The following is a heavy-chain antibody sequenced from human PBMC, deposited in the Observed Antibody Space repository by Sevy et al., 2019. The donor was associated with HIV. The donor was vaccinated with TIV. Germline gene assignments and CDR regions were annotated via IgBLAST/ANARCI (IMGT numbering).Heavy chain of an antibody. J-gene: IGHJ6*02. Sequence: SETLSLTCTVSGDSISGYYWNWIRQPPGKGLEWIGYIFYSRSTNDSPSLKSRVTISKDTSKNQFSLKLSSVTAADTALYYCARGAPNYYYAMDVWGQGTTVTVSS. CDR1: GDSISGYY. CDR2: IFYSRST. CDR3: ARGAPNYYYAMDV. V-gene: IGHV4-59*01.